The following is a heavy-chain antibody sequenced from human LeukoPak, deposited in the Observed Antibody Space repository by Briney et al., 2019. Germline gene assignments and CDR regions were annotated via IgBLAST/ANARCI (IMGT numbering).Heavy chain of an antibody. J-gene: IGHJ4*02. CDR3: ARRSGDYVRYFDY. CDR1: GYSFTSYW. Sequence: GESLRISCKGSGYSFTSYWISWVRQMPGKGLEWMGIIYPGDSDTRYSPSFQGQVTISAEKSITTAYLQWSSLKASDTVMYYCARRSGDYVRYFDYWGQGTLVTVSS. D-gene: IGHD4-17*01. V-gene: IGHV5-51*01. CDR2: IYPGDSDT.